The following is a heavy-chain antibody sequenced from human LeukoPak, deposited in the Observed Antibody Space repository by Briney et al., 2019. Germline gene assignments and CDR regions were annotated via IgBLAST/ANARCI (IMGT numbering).Heavy chain of an antibody. Sequence: GGSLRLSCAASGFSFNSDWMDWVRQAPGKGLEWVANIKHDESEKNYLDSVKGRFAISRDNAQNSLYLQMNGLRVEDTAVYYCTRRLDDWGQGTLVTVSS. J-gene: IGHJ4*02. CDR3: TRRLDD. CDR2: IKHDESEK. CDR1: GFSFNSDW. V-gene: IGHV3-7*01. D-gene: IGHD3-16*01.